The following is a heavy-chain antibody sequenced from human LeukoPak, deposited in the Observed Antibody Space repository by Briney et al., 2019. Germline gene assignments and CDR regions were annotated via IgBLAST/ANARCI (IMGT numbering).Heavy chain of an antibody. CDR3: ATGLIYSWWFDP. Sequence: GASMKVSCKVSGYTLTELSMHWVRQAPGKGLEWMGGFDPEDGETIYAQKFQGRVTMTEDTSTDTAYMELSSLRSEDTAVYYCATGLIYSWWFDPWGQGTLVTVSS. D-gene: IGHD1-26*01. CDR1: GYTLTELS. J-gene: IGHJ5*02. V-gene: IGHV1-24*01. CDR2: FDPEDGET.